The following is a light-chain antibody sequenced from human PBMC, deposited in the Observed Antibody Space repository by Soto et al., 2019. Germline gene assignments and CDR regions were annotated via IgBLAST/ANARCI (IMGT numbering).Light chain of an antibody. Sequence: QSVLTQPASVSGSPGQSITISCTGTSSDVGGYKFVSWYQQHPDKAPKLMIYEVSNRPSGVSNRFSGSKSGNTASLTISGLQAEDEADYYCSSYTTSSTRVFGGGTQLTVL. CDR2: EVS. J-gene: IGLJ3*02. CDR3: SSYTTSSTRV. V-gene: IGLV2-14*01. CDR1: SSDVGGYKF.